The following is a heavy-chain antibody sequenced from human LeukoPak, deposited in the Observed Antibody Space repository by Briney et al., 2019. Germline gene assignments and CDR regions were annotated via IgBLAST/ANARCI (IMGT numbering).Heavy chain of an antibody. CDR2: INPAGSET. J-gene: IGHJ4*02. CDR3: ARFGYVAAVDV. V-gene: IGHV3-7*01. Sequence: GGSLRLSCAASGFSFSAYWMTWVRQAPGTGLEWVANINPAGSETYYVDPVKGRFSISRDNAKNLVYLQMNSLRAEDTAVNHCARFGYVAAVDVWGQGTPVTVSS. CDR1: GFSFSAYW. D-gene: IGHD2-15*01.